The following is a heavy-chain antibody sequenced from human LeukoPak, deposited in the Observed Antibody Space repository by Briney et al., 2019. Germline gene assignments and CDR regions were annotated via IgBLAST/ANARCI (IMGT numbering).Heavy chain of an antibody. Sequence: PGGSLRLSCAASGFTFDDYAMHWVRQAPGKGLEWVSVIYSGGSTYYADSVKGRFTISRDNSKNTLYLQMNSLRAEDTAVYYCAREAHQGDGDYFDYWGQGTLVTVSS. CDR2: IYSGGST. V-gene: IGHV3-53*01. CDR3: AREAHQGDGDYFDY. D-gene: IGHD4-17*01. J-gene: IGHJ4*02. CDR1: GFTFDDYA.